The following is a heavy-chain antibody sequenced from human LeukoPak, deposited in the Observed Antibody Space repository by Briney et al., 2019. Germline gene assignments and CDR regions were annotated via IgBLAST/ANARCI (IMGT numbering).Heavy chain of an antibody. Sequence: PSETLSLTCTVSGGSMRSYFWTWVRQPAGKGLEWIGRISGMGTPYSNPSLGSRITISLDTSNNQFPLKVISVTAADTAVYYCARGTEMTKTSGYYSFDYWGQGTVVSVSS. CDR1: GGSMRSYF. CDR2: ISGMGTP. D-gene: IGHD3-9*01. CDR3: ARGTEMTKTSGYYSFDY. V-gene: IGHV4-4*07. J-gene: IGHJ4*02.